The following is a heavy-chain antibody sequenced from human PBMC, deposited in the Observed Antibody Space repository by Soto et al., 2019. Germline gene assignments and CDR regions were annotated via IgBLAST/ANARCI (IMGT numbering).Heavy chain of an antibody. CDR1: GGTFSSYA. CDR3: ARDLVVVPAAIGGWFDP. V-gene: IGHV1-69*01. Sequence: QVQLVQSGAEVKKPGSSVKVSCKASGGTFSSYAISWVRQAPGQGLEWMGGIIPIFGTANYAQKFQGRVTITADESTSTAYMELSSLRSEDTAVYDCARDLVVVPAAIGGWFDPWGQGTLVTVSS. D-gene: IGHD2-2*02. J-gene: IGHJ5*02. CDR2: IIPIFGTA.